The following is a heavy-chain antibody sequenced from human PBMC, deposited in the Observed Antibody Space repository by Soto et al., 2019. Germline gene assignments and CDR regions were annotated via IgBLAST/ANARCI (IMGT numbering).Heavy chain of an antibody. V-gene: IGHV1-69*12. CDR3: AREVVVAATHYYGMDV. CDR2: IIPIFGTA. J-gene: IGHJ6*02. D-gene: IGHD2-15*01. CDR1: GGTFSSYA. Sequence: QVQLVQSGAEVKKPGSSVKVSCKASGGTFSSYAISWVRQAPGQGLEWMGGIIPIFGTANYAQKFQGRVTITADESPSKAYMELSSLRSEDTAVYYCAREVVVAATHYYGMDVWGQGTTVTVSS.